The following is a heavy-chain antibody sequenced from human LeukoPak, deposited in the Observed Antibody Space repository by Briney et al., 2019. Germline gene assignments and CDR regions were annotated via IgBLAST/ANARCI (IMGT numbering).Heavy chain of an antibody. J-gene: IGHJ6*03. CDR1: GFTFSDSY. D-gene: IGHD1-26*01. Sequence: PGGSLRLSCAASGFTFSDSYMTWVRQAPGKGVEWVAYISGSGHDINYSESAKGRFTISRDNSKNTLYLKMNSLRAEDTAVYYCAKGHGWEASYYYYYMDVWGKGTTVTISS. CDR3: AKGHGWEASYYYYYMDV. CDR2: ISGSGHDI. V-gene: IGHV3-11*06.